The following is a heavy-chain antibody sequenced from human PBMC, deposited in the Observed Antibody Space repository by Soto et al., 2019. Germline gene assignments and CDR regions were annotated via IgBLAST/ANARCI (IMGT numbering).Heavy chain of an antibody. CDR2: IIPIFGTA. CDR3: ARRIQLWFRD. CDR1: GGTFSSYA. D-gene: IGHD5-18*01. V-gene: IGHV1-69*06. J-gene: IGHJ4*02. Sequence: GASGEVSCKASGGTFSSYAISWVRQAPGQGLEWMGGIIPIFGTANYAQKFQGRVTITADKSTSTAYMELSSLRSEDTAVYYCARRIQLWFRDWGQGTLVTVSP.